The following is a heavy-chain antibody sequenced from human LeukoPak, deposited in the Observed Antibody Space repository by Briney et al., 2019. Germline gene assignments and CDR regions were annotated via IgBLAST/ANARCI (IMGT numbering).Heavy chain of an antibody. J-gene: IGHJ3*02. Sequence: GGSLRLSCVASGFTFSSYWMTWVRQAPGKGLEWVANIKQDGSEKYYVDSVRGRFTISRDNAKNSLYLQMNSLRAEDTAVYYCARISLDAFDIWGQGTMVTVSS. CDR2: IKQDGSEK. CDR3: ARISLDAFDI. V-gene: IGHV3-7*04. CDR1: GFTFSSYW.